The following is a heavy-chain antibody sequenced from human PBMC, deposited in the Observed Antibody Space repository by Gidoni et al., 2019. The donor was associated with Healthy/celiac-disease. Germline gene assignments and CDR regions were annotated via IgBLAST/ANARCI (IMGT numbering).Heavy chain of an antibody. J-gene: IGHJ5*02. D-gene: IGHD3-22*01. CDR1: VFTFSSYA. CDR2: ISGSGGSK. Sequence: EVQLLESLGGLVQPGWSLRLSCSASVFTFSSYAMSWVRQAPGKWLELVSAISGSGGSKYYAEAVKCRFTIYRDNYKNRMYLKMNSLRAEDTAVYYCEKDPADRWFDPWGQGTLVTVSS. V-gene: IGHV3-23*01. CDR3: EKDPADRWFDP.